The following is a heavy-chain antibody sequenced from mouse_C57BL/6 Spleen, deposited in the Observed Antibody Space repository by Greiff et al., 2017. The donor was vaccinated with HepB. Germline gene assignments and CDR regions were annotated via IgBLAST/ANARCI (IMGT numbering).Heavy chain of an antibody. CDR1: GYSFTGYF. V-gene: IGHV1-20*01. Sequence: QLQQSGPELVKPGDSVKISCKASGYSFTGYFMNWVMQSHGKSLEWIGRINPYNGDTFYNQKFKGKATLTVDKSSSTAQMELRSLTSEDSADYYCASRGTVVAPYWYFDVWGTGTTVTVSS. D-gene: IGHD1-1*01. CDR2: INPYNGDT. J-gene: IGHJ1*03. CDR3: ASRGTVVAPYWYFDV.